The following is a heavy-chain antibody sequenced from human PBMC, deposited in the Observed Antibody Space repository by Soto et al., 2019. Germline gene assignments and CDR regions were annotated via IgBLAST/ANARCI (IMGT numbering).Heavy chain of an antibody. CDR1: GGTFSSYA. J-gene: IGHJ4*02. CDR3: ATDLLRFLEWNEGYFDY. V-gene: IGHV1-69*01. D-gene: IGHD3-3*01. CDR2: IIPIFGTA. Sequence: QVQLVQSGAEVKKPGSSVKVSCKASGGTFSSYAISWVRQAPGQGLEWMGGIIPIFGTANYAQKFQGRVTITADESTSTAYMELSSLRSEDTAVYYCATDLLRFLEWNEGYFDYWGQGPLVTVSS.